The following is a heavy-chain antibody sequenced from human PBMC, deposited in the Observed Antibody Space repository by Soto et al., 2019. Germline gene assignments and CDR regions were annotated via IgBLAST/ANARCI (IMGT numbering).Heavy chain of an antibody. V-gene: IGHV3-23*01. CDR2: ISGSGGST. CDR3: ASVGCGGDCHMDV. Sequence: EVQLLESGGGLVQPGGSLRLSCAASGFTFSSYAMSWVRQAPGKGLEWVSAISGSGGSTYYADSVKGRFTISRDNSKNTLYLQMNSLGAEDTAVYYCASVGCGGDCHMDVWGKGTTVTVSS. CDR1: GFTFSSYA. D-gene: IGHD2-21*01. J-gene: IGHJ6*03.